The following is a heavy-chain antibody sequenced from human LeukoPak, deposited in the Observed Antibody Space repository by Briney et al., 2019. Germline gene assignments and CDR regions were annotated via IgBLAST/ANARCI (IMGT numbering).Heavy chain of an antibody. CDR3: ARGTYGGNSITSFDY. J-gene: IGHJ4*02. Sequence: PSETLSLTCTVSGGSISSYYWSWIRQPPGKGLEWIGYIYYSGSTNYNPSLKSRVTISVDTSKNQFSLKPSSVTAADTAVYYCARGTYGGNSITSFDYWGQGTLVTVSS. CDR1: GGSISSYY. D-gene: IGHD4-23*01. V-gene: IGHV4-59*01. CDR2: IYYSGST.